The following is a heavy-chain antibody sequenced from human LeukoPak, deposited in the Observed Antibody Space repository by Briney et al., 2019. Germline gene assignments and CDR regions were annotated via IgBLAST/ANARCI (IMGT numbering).Heavy chain of an antibody. Sequence: ASVKVSCKASGYTFTRYDINWVRQAAGQGLEWMGLMNPNSGNTGYAQKFQGRVTMTRNTSISTAYMELSSLRSEDTAVYYCARGLRGGPGYYFDYWGQGTLVTVSS. D-gene: IGHD3-10*01. J-gene: IGHJ4*02. CDR2: MNPNSGNT. CDR1: GYTFTRYD. CDR3: ARGLRGGPGYYFDY. V-gene: IGHV1-8*01.